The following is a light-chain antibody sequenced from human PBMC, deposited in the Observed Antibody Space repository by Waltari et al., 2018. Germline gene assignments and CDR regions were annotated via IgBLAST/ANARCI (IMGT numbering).Light chain of an antibody. CDR2: GNN. CDR3: QSYDGNLSDVI. Sequence: QSVLTQPPSVSGAPGQRATISCTGSSAHIGAGYDVHWYQQFPGTAPKVLIYGNNNRPSGVPDRFSGSKSDTSASLAITGLQAEDEADYYCQSYDGNLSDVIFGGGTKLTVL. CDR1: SAHIGAGYD. V-gene: IGLV1-40*01. J-gene: IGLJ2*01.